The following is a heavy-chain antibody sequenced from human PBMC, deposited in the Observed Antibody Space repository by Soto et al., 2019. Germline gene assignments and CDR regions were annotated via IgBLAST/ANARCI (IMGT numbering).Heavy chain of an antibody. CDR2: ISGSSGST. CDR1: GFTFSSYA. V-gene: IGHV3-23*01. D-gene: IGHD2-15*01. J-gene: IGHJ4*02. CDR3: AKDSYCSGGSRYDPKYFDY. Sequence: PGGSLRLSCVASGFTFSSYAMSWVRQAPGKGLEWVSVISGSSGSTYYADSVKGRFTISRDNSKNTLYLQMNSLRAEDTAVYYCAKDSYCSGGSRYDPKYFDYWGQGTPVTVSS.